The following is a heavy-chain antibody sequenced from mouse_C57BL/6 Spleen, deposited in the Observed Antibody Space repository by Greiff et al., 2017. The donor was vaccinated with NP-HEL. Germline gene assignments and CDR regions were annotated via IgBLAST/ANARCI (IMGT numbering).Heavy chain of an antibody. V-gene: IGHV5-4*01. CDR1: GFTFSSYA. D-gene: IGHD1-1*01. CDR3: ARERVYYGSFYF. CDR2: ISDGGSYT. J-gene: IGHJ2*01. Sequence: EVKLMESGGGLVKPGGSLKLSCAASGFTFSSYAMSWVRQTPEKRLEWVATISDGGSYTYYPDNVKGRFTISWDNAKNNPYLQMSHLKSEDTALCSCARERVYYGSFYFWGPSTTLTVSS.